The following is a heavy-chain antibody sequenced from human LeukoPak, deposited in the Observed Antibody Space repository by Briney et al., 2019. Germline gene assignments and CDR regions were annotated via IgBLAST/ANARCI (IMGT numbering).Heavy chain of an antibody. CDR2: VYFSGDT. J-gene: IGHJ3*02. CDR1: RGSVTSYY. CDR3: ARDPSHHSGTFDI. V-gene: IGHV4-59*02. Sequence: SETLSLTCTVSRGSVTSYYWSWIRQPPGKGLEWIGDVYFSGDTKHNPSLQSRVTISLDTSQNQFSLRLRSVTAADTAVYYCARDPSHHSGTFDIWGQGTMVTVSS. D-gene: IGHD2-15*01.